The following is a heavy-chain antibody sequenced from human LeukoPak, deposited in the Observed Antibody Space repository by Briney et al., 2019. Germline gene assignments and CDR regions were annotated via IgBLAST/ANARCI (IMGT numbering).Heavy chain of an antibody. V-gene: IGHV4-59*08. CDR2: IYYSGST. CDR1: GGSVSSYY. CDR3: ARHSRTKAPRGWFDP. J-gene: IGHJ5*02. Sequence: SETLSLTCTVSGGSVSSYYWSWIRQPPGKGLEWIGYIYYSGSTNYNPSLKSRVTISVDTSKNQFSLKLSSVTAADTAVYYCARHSRTKAPRGWFDPWGQGTLVTVSS.